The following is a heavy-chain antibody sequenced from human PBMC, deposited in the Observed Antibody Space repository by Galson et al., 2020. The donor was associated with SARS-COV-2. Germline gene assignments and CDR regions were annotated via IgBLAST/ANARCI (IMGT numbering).Heavy chain of an antibody. CDR1: GFISSSYA. CDR3: AKTGYSSGAGYFDN. D-gene: IGHD6-19*01. J-gene: IGHJ4*02. V-gene: IGHV3-23*01. Sequence: GESLKISCAVSGFISSSYAMSWVRQAPGKGLEWVSGISDSGDITYYADSVKGRFTISRDNSRNMLYLQMNSLRAEDMALYYCAKTGYSSGAGYFDNWGQGTLVTVSS. CDR2: ISDSGDIT.